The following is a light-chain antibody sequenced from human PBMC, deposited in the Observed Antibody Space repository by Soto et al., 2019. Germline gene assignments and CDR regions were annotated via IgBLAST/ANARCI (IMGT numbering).Light chain of an antibody. J-gene: IGLJ1*01. CDR1: SSDVGDYNF. V-gene: IGLV2-14*01. CDR3: SSYTSSNTYV. Sequence: QSVLTQPASVSGSPGQSITISCTGTSSDVGDYNFVSWYQQHPGKAPKLMIYDVTNRPSGVSNRFSGSKSGNTASLTISGLQTDDETDYYCSSYTSSNTYVFGTGTKVTVL. CDR2: DVT.